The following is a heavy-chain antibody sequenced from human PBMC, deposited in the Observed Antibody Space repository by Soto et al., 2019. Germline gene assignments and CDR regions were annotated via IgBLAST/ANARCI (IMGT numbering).Heavy chain of an antibody. CDR2: TYYRSKWYN. Sequence: KQSQTLSLTCAISGDSVSSNSAAWNWIRQSPSRGLEWLGRTYYRSKWYNDYAVSVKSRITINPDTSKNQFSLQLNSVTPEDTAVYYCARAGRTIFGVGNWFDPWGQGTLVTVSS. J-gene: IGHJ5*02. CDR1: GDSVSSNSAA. CDR3: ARAGRTIFGVGNWFDP. V-gene: IGHV6-1*01. D-gene: IGHD3-3*01.